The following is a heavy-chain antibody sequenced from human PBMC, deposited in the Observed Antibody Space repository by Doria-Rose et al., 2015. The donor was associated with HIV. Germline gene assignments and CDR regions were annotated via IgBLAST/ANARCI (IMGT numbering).Heavy chain of an antibody. V-gene: IGHV4-31*03. D-gene: IGHD3-3*01. Sequence: QVQLQQWGQGRVNPSEALSLTCSVSGASVSSRCYYWNWIRQVPGKGLESLGYTYYTGTSDYSPSLKSRLNMAVDTSKNQFSLKLSFVTVADTAVYYCARMGSYRELDYWGQGALGIVSA. J-gene: IGHJ4*02. CDR1: GASVSSRCYY. CDR2: TYYTGTS. CDR3: ARMGSYRELDY.